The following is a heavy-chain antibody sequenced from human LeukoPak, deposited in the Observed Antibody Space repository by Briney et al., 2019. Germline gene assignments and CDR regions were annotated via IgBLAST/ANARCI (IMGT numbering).Heavy chain of an antibody. D-gene: IGHD1-26*01. CDR3: ARDVGFPARFDS. V-gene: IGHV4-4*07. CDR2: VYTNERT. Sequence: PSETLSLTCTVSGDSLTNFYWSWIRQPAGKGLEWIGRVYTNERTKYSPSLKSRLTMPVDTSSNQVFLGLTSVSAADTAVYYCARDVGFPARFDSWGQGILVTVSS. CDR1: GDSLTNFY. J-gene: IGHJ5*01.